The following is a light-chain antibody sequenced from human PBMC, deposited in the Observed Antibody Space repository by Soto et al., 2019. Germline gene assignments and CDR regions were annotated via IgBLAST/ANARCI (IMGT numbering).Light chain of an antibody. V-gene: IGKV1-39*01. CDR2: AAS. J-gene: IGKJ4*01. CDR1: QSVSSY. Sequence: DIQMTQSPSSLSASVGDRVTITCRASQSVSSYLNWYQQKPGKAPTLLIYAASTLQSGVPARFSGSGSGTDFTLTISSLQPEDFATYYCQQSFSIPPLTFGGGTKVDIK. CDR3: QQSFSIPPLT.